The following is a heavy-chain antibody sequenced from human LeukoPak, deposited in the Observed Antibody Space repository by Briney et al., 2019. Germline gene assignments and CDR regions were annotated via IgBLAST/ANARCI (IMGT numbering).Heavy chain of an antibody. CDR3: ASQSYGGNSGPLDY. D-gene: IGHD4-23*01. CDR1: GYTFTSYY. J-gene: IGHJ4*02. Sequence: ASVKVSCKASGYTFTSYYMHWVRQVPGQGLEWMGIINPSGGSTSYAQKFQGRVTMTRDTSTSTIYMELSSLRSEDTAVYYCASQSYGGNSGPLDYWGQGTLVTVSS. CDR2: INPSGGST. V-gene: IGHV1-46*01.